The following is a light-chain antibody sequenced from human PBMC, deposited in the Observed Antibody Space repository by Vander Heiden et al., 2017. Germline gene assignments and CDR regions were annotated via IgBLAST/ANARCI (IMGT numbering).Light chain of an antibody. J-gene: IGKJ1*01. CDR2: DAT. Sequence: DIQMTQSPSTLSASVGDRVSITCRASQSVSTWLAWYQQKPGEAPKLLIYDATNLESGVPSRFSGSVSGTEFTLTISSLQSDDFATYYCQQDNFYPWTFGQGTKVVIK. V-gene: IGKV1-5*01. CDR1: QSVSTW. CDR3: QQDNFYPWT.